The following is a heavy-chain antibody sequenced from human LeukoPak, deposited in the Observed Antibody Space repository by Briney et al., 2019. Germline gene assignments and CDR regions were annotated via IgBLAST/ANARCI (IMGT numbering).Heavy chain of an antibody. CDR3: ARHVSGDYSNYYYYMDV. J-gene: IGHJ6*03. D-gene: IGHD4-11*01. CDR2: IYHSGST. V-gene: IGHV4-4*02. Sequence: SGTLSLTCAVSGGSISSSNWWSWVRQPPGQGLEWIGEIYHSGSTNYNPSLKSRVAISVDKSKNQFSLKLSSVTAADTAVYYCARHVSGDYSNYYYYMDVWGKGTTVTVSS. CDR1: GGSISSSNW.